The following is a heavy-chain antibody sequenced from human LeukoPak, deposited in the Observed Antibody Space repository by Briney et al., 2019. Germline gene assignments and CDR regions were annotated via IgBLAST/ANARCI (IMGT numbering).Heavy chain of an antibody. J-gene: IGHJ2*01. CDR3: ARSPGRPGAARPPWYFDL. CDR1: GFTFSSYG. D-gene: IGHD6-6*01. CDR2: ISYDGSNK. V-gene: IGHV3-30*03. Sequence: GGSLRLSCAASGFTFSSYGMHWVRQAPGKGLEWVAVISYDGSNKYYADSVKGRFTISRDNSKNTLYLQMNSLRAEDTAVYYCARSPGRPGAARPPWYFDLWGRGTLVTVSS.